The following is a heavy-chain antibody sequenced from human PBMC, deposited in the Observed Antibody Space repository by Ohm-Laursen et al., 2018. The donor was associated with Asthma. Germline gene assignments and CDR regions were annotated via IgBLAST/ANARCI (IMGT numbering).Heavy chain of an antibody. CDR1: GFTFSSYG. Sequence: SLRLSCSASGFTFSSYGMHWVRQAPGKGLEWVAVISYDGSNKYYADSVKGRFTISRDNSKNTLYLQMNSLRAEDTAVYYCARDATEGHFDYWGQGTLVTVSS. J-gene: IGHJ4*02. V-gene: IGHV3-30*03. CDR3: ARDATEGHFDY. CDR2: ISYDGSNK.